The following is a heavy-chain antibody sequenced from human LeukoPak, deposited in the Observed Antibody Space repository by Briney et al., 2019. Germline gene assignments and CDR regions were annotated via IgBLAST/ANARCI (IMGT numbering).Heavy chain of an antibody. V-gene: IGHV3-74*01. J-gene: IGHJ4*02. D-gene: IGHD1-26*01. CDR1: GFTFTTYW. CDR2: INSDGSIT. CDR3: AKDLVGATLPDY. Sequence: GGSLRLSCAASGFTFTTYWMHWVRQAPGKGLVWVSHINSDGSITSYADSVKGRFTISRDNSKNTLYLQMNSLRAEDTAVYYCAKDLVGATLPDYWGQGTLVTVSS.